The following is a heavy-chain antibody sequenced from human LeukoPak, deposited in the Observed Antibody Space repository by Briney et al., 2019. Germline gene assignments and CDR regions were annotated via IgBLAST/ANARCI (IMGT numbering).Heavy chain of an antibody. CDR2: INPNSGGT. CDR3: ARDLGSDSSGYYYGDGAFDI. D-gene: IGHD3-22*01. Sequence: ASVKVSCKASGYTFTGYYMHWVRQAPGQGLEWMGWINPNSGGTNYAQKFQGRVTMTRDTSISTAYMELSRLRSDDTAVYYCARDLGSDSSGYYYGDGAFDIWGQGTMVTVSS. CDR1: GYTFTGYY. V-gene: IGHV1-2*02. J-gene: IGHJ3*02.